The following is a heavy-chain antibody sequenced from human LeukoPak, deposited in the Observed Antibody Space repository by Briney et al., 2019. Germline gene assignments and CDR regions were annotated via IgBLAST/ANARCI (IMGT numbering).Heavy chain of an antibody. V-gene: IGHV1-2*02. CDR2: INPNSGGT. CDR3: ARATDFWSGYFAVDI. D-gene: IGHD3-3*01. CDR1: GYTFTGYY. Sequence: ASVKVSCKASGYTFTGYYMHWVRQAPGQGLEWMGWINPNSGGTNYAQKFQGRVTMTRDTSISTAYMELSRLRSDDTAVYYCARATDFWSGYFAVDIWGQGTMVTVSS. J-gene: IGHJ3*02.